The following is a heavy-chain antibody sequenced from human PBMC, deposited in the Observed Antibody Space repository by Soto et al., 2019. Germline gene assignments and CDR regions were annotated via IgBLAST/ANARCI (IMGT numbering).Heavy chain of an antibody. CDR1: GYTFTSYD. J-gene: IGHJ5*02. V-gene: IGHV1-8*01. D-gene: IGHD6-19*01. CDR2: MNPNSGNT. CDR3: ARGVAGSGVWWFDP. Sequence: ASVKVSCKASGYTFTSYDINWVRQATGQGLEWMGWMNPNSGNTGYAQKFQGRVTMTRNTSISTAYMELSSLRSEDTAVYYCARGVAGSGVWWFDPWGQGTLVTAPQ.